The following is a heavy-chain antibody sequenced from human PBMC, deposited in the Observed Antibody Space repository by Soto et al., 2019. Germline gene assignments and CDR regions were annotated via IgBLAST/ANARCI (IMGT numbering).Heavy chain of an antibody. D-gene: IGHD5-18*01. J-gene: IGHJ4*02. CDR1: GFTFSCYG. CDR3: VRDRPRGYNYGPFNY. V-gene: IGHV3-33*01. CDR2: IWYDGSNK. Sequence: QVQLVESGGGVVQPGRSLRLACAASGFTFSCYGMHWVRQAPGKGLEWVAVIWYDGSNKYYADAVKGRFTISRDNSKNTMYLKMSSLKSEDTAVYSCVRDRPRGYNYGPFNYCGQRPQVTISS.